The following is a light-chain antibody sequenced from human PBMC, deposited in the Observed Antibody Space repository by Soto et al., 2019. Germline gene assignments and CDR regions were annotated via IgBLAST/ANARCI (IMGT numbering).Light chain of an antibody. CDR2: KPS. CDR3: QHYNSYSEA. Sequence: DIQMTQSPSTLTGSVRDRVTITCRASQTISSWLAWYQQKPGKAPKHLIYKPSTLKSGVPSRFSGSGSGTEFTLTIRSVQPDDCAPYYCQHYNSYSEAFGQGTQVE. CDR1: QTISSW. J-gene: IGKJ1*01. V-gene: IGKV1-5*03.